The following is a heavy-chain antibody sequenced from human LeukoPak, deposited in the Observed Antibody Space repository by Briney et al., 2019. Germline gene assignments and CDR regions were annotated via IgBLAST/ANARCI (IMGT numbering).Heavy chain of an antibody. CDR1: GYTFTSYY. D-gene: IGHD3-3*01. CDR3: AVTLEWLKWGAFDI. CDR2: INPSGGST. Sequence: ASVKVSCKASGYTFTSYYMHWVRQAPGQGLEWLGIINPSGGSTSYAQKFQGRVTVTRDTSTSTVYMELSSLRSEDTAVYYCAVTLEWLKWGAFDIWGQGTMVTVSS. J-gene: IGHJ3*02. V-gene: IGHV1-46*03.